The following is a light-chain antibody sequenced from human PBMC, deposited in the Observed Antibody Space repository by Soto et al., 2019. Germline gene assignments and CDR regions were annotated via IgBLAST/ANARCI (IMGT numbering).Light chain of an antibody. CDR2: DAS. CDR3: QQYGNSPIT. V-gene: IGKV3D-20*01. CDR1: QSVSRRN. J-gene: IGKJ5*01. Sequence: DIVLSQSPATVSLSPGERAALSCGVSQSVSRRNLAWYQQKPGLAPRLLIYDASTRATGIPDRFSGSGSGTDFTLTISGLEPEDFAVYYCQQYGNSPITFGQGTRLEIK.